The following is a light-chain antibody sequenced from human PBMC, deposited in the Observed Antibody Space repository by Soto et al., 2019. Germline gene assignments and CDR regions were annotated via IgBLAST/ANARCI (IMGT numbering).Light chain of an antibody. CDR1: QSISSY. CDR2: AAS. Sequence: DIQMTQSPSSLSASVGDRVTITCRASQSISSYLNWYQQKPGKAPKPLIYAASSLQSGVPSRFSGSGSGTDFTFTISSLQPEDFATYYCQQSYSTPYTFGQGTKLEIK. V-gene: IGKV1-39*01. CDR3: QQSYSTPYT. J-gene: IGKJ2*01.